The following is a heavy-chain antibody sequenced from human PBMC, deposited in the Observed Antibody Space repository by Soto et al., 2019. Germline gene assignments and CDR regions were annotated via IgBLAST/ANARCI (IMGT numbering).Heavy chain of an antibody. V-gene: IGHV4-4*02. CDR1: GGSISSNHW. J-gene: IGHJ6*02. D-gene: IGHD6-19*01. Sequence: SETLSLTCAVSGGSISSNHWWSWVRQPPGKGLEWIGEIYHSGSTTYNPSLKSRITISVDKSKNQFSLKLSSVTAADTALYFCARGHPSTGWYAGSFYSYGMDVWGQGTTVTV. CDR3: ARGHPSTGWYAGSFYSYGMDV. CDR2: IYHSGST.